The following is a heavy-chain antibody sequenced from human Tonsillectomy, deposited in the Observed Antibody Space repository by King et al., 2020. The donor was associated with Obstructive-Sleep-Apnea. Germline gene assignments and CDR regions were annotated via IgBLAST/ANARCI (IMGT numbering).Heavy chain of an antibody. CDR1: GGSISSYY. Sequence: VQLKESGPGLVKPSETLSLTCTVSGGSISSYYWSWIRQPPGKGLEWIGYIYYSGSTNYNPSLKSRVTISVDTSKNQFSLKLSSVTAADTAVYYCARASSGYYHFDYWGQGTLVTVSS. V-gene: IGHV4-59*01. J-gene: IGHJ4*02. D-gene: IGHD3-22*01. CDR3: ARASSGYYHFDY. CDR2: IYYSGST.